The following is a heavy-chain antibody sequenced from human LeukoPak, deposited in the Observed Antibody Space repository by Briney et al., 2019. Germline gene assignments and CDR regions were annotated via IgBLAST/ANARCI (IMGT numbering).Heavy chain of an antibody. J-gene: IGHJ4*02. V-gene: IGHV4-59*12. Sequence: SETLSLTCTVSGGSISSYYWSWIRQPPGKGLEWIGYIYYSGSTNYNPSLKSRVTISVDTSKNQFSLKLSSVTAADTAVYYCARDRDLYYFDYWGQGTLVTVSS. CDR1: GGSISSYY. CDR3: ARDRDLYYFDY. CDR2: IYYSGST.